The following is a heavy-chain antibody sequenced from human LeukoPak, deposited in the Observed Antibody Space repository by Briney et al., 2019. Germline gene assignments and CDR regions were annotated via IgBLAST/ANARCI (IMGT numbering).Heavy chain of an antibody. CDR2: IYYSGST. CDR3: VRIESRLVGAIIS. V-gene: IGHV4-28*01. Sequence: SETLSLTCAVSGYSISSSNWWGWIRQPPGKGLEWIGYIYYSGSTYYNPSLKSRVTMSVDTSKNQLSLKLSSVTAVDTAVYYCVRIESRLVGAIISWGQGTLVTVSS. D-gene: IGHD1-26*01. J-gene: IGHJ5*02. CDR1: GYSISSSNW.